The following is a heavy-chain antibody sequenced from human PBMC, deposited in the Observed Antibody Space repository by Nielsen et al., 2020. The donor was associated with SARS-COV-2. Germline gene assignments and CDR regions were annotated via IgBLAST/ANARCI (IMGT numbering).Heavy chain of an antibody. Sequence: SETLSLTCTVSGGSISSYYWSWIRQPPGKGLEWIGYIYYSGSTNYNPSLKSRVTISVDTSKNQFSLRLSSLTAADTAVYYCARYVEGGYYFYYLDVWGKGTTVTVSS. V-gene: IGHV4-59*01. CDR1: GGSISSYY. CDR3: ARYVEGGYYFYYLDV. D-gene: IGHD3-16*01. J-gene: IGHJ6*03. CDR2: IYYSGST.